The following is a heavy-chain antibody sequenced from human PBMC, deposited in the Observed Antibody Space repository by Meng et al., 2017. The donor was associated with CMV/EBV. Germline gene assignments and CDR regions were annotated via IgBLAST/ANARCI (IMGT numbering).Heavy chain of an antibody. V-gene: IGHV4-59*01. J-gene: IGHJ4*02. D-gene: IGHD6-19*01. Sequence: SETLSLTCTVSGGSISSYYWSWIRHPPGKGLEWIGYIYYSGSTNYNPSLKSRVTISVDTSKNQFSLKLSSVTAADTAVYYCARALAVAGPYFDYWGQGTLVTVSS. CDR2: IYYSGST. CDR3: ARALAVAGPYFDY. CDR1: GGSISSYY.